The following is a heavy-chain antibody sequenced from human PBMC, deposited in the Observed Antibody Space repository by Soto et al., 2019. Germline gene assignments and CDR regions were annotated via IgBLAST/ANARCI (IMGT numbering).Heavy chain of an antibody. CDR2: IWYDGSNK. D-gene: IGHD3-10*01. CDR3: ARDRITMVRGILYYFDY. Sequence: GGSLRLSCAASGFTFSSYGMHWVRQAPGKGLEWVAVIWYDGSNKYYADSVKGRFTISRDNSKNTLYLQMNSLRAEDTAVYYCARDRITMVRGILYYFDYWGQGTLVTVSS. V-gene: IGHV3-33*01. CDR1: GFTFSSYG. J-gene: IGHJ4*02.